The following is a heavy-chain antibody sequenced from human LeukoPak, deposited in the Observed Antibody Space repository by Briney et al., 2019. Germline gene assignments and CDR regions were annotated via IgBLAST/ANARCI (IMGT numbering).Heavy chain of an antibody. CDR2: ISGSGGST. J-gene: IGHJ4*02. Sequence: GGSLRLSCAASGFTFSSYAMSWVRQAPGKGLEWVSAISGSGGSTYYADSVKGRFTISRDNSKNTLYLQMNSLRAEDTAVYYCAKDPLAYCGGDCYSHYYFDYWGQGTLVTVSS. D-gene: IGHD2-21*02. CDR3: AKDPLAYCGGDCYSHYYFDY. V-gene: IGHV3-23*01. CDR1: GFTFSSYA.